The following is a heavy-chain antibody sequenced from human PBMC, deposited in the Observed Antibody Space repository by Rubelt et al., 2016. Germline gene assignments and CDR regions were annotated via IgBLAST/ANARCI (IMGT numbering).Heavy chain of an antibody. CDR1: GYSFTSYW. J-gene: IGHJ3*02. D-gene: IGHD3-10*01. Sequence: EVQLVQSGAEVKKPGESLRISCKGSGYSFTSYWISWVRQMPGKGLEWMGRIDPSDSYTNYSPSFQGHVTISADKSISTAYLQGSSLKASDTAMYYCARPHGSGSYYPRDAFDIWGQGTMVTVSS. CDR3: ARPHGSGSYYPRDAFDI. CDR2: IDPSDSYT. V-gene: IGHV5-10-1*01.